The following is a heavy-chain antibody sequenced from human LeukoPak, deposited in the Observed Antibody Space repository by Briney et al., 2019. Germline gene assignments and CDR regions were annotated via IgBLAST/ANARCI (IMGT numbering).Heavy chain of an antibody. V-gene: IGHV3-48*03. CDR1: GFTFSTYE. CDR2: ISSSGSTI. J-gene: IGHJ4*02. D-gene: IGHD3-22*01. CDR3: ASGDDSSGYFFGY. Sequence: GESLRLSCAASGFTFSTYEMNWVRQAPGKGLEWVSYISSSGSTIYYADSVRGRFTISRDNAKNSLYLQMNSLRAEDTAVYYCASGDDSSGYFFGYWGQGTLVTVSS.